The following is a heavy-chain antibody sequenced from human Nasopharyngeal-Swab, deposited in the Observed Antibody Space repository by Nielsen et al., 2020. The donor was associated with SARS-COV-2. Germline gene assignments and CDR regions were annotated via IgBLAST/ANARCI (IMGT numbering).Heavy chain of an antibody. CDR2: IIHNGGT. V-gene: IGHV4-34*01. Sequence: SDTLSPPFSLSGSPFNGFYWNWIRQPPGKGLEWIGEIIHNGGTNYNPSLKSRVTISLDTSSSQFSLRLRSVTAADTAVYICARGRALITPRYFDYWGQGALVTVSS. CDR3: ARGRALITPRYFDY. D-gene: IGHD3-16*01. J-gene: IGHJ4*02. CDR1: GSPFNGFY.